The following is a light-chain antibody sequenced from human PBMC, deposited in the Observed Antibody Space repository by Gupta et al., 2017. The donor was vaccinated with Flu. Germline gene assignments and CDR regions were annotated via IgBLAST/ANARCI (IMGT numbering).Light chain of an antibody. CDR1: QSVLYTSNNRNP. J-gene: IGKJ2*01. V-gene: IGKV4-1*01. Sequence: SLGERATINCKSSQSVLYTSNNRNPLAWYQQKPGQPPKLLIYWASTRAAGVPDRFNGSGSGTDFSLSISSLQADDVAVYFCQQFDSGLVTFGQGTKV. CDR3: QQFDSGLVT. CDR2: WAS.